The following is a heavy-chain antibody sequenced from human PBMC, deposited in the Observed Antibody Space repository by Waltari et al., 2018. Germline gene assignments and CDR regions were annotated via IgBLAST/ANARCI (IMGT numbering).Heavy chain of an antibody. D-gene: IGHD3-10*01. V-gene: IGHV4-4*07. CDR3: ARVAYGSGSIFDY. CDR2: IYTSGST. J-gene: IGHJ4*02. Sequence: QVQLQESGPGLVKPSETLSLTCTVSGGSISSYYWTWIRQPAGKGLEWIGRIYTSGSTNYTPSIKSRVTMSVDTSKNQFSLKLSSVTAADTAVYYCARVAYGSGSIFDYWGQGTLVTVSS. CDR1: GGSISSYY.